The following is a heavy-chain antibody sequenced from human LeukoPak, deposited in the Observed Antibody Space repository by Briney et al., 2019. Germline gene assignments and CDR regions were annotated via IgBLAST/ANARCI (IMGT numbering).Heavy chain of an antibody. D-gene: IGHD3-10*01. Sequence: SETLSLTCTVSGGSISSYYWSWIRQPPGKGLEWIGYIYYSGSTNYNPSLKSRVTISVDTSKNQFSLKLSSVTAADTAVYYCARDGGEDRYYYYGMDVWGQRTTVTVSS. V-gene: IGHV4-59*01. CDR2: IYYSGST. J-gene: IGHJ6*02. CDR1: GGSISSYY. CDR3: ARDGGEDRYYYYGMDV.